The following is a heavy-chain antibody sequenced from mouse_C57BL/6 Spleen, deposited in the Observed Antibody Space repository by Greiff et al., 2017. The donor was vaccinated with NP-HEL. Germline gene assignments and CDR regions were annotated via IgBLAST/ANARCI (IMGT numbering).Heavy chain of an antibody. CDR2: ISDGGSYT. Sequence: EVQRVESGGGLVKPGGSLKLSCAASGFTFSSYAMSWVRQTPEKRLEWVATISDGGSYTYYPDNVKGRFTISRDNAKNNLYLQMSHLKSEDTAMYYCARDRSIWDGFAYWGQGTLVTVSA. V-gene: IGHV5-4*01. D-gene: IGHD4-1*01. CDR3: ARDRSIWDGFAY. CDR1: GFTFSSYA. J-gene: IGHJ3*01.